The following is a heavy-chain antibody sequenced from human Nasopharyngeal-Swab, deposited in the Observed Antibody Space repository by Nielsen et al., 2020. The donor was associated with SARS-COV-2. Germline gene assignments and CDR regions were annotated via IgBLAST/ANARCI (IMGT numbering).Heavy chain of an antibody. J-gene: IGHJ6*02. CDR1: GFIVSSNY. D-gene: IGHD6-19*01. CDR3: AREKAVAGIGGYHYYGMDV. Sequence: GESLKISCAASGFIVSSNYMSWVRPAPGKGLEWVSVIYSGGSTYYIDSVKGRFTVSRDNSRNTLYLQMNSLRPEDTAVYYCAREKAVAGIGGYHYYGMDVWGQGTTVTVSS. CDR2: IYSGGST. V-gene: IGHV3-53*05.